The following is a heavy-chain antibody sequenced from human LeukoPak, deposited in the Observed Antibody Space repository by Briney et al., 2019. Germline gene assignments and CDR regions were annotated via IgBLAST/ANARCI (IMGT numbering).Heavy chain of an antibody. Sequence: GGSLRLSCAASGFTFSSYAMSWVRQAPGKGLEWVSAISGSGGSTYYADSVKGRFTISRDNSKNTLYLQMNSLRAEDTAVYYCAKGKTYYYDSSGLPFDYWGQGTLVTVSS. J-gene: IGHJ4*02. CDR1: GFTFSSYA. CDR2: ISGSGGST. D-gene: IGHD3-22*01. V-gene: IGHV3-23*01. CDR3: AKGKTYYYDSSGLPFDY.